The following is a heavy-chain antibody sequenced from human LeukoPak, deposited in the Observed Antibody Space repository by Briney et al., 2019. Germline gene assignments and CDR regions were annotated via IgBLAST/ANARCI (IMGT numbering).Heavy chain of an antibody. CDR3: ARDMAIAAAAKGGFDY. D-gene: IGHD6-13*01. Sequence: ASVKVSCKVSGYTLTELSIHWVRQAPGKGLEWMGGFDPEDGETIYAQKFQGRVTITADESTSTAYMELSSLRSEDTAVYYCARDMAIAAAAKGGFDYWGQGTLVTVSS. CDR1: GYTLTELS. J-gene: IGHJ4*02. V-gene: IGHV1-24*01. CDR2: FDPEDGET.